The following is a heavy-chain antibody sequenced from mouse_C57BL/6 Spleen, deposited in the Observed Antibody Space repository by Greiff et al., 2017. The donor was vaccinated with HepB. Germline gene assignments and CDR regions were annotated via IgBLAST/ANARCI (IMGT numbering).Heavy chain of an antibody. Sequence: QVQLQQSGAELVKPGASVKISCKASGYTFTSYWMHWVKQRPGQGLEWIGNINPSNGGTNYNEKFKSKATLTVDKSSSTAYMQLSSLTSEDSAVYYCAGYDYDGAWFAYWGQGTLVTVSA. V-gene: IGHV1-53*01. CDR1: GYTFTSYW. D-gene: IGHD2-4*01. J-gene: IGHJ3*01. CDR2: INPSNGGT. CDR3: AGYDYDGAWFAY.